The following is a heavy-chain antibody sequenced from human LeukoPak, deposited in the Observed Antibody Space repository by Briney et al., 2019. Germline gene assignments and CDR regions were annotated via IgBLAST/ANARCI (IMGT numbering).Heavy chain of an antibody. Sequence: GASVKVSCKASGYTFTGYYMHWVRQAPGQGLEWMGRINPNGGGTNYAQKFQGRVTMTRDTSISTAYMELSRLRSDDTAVYYCARSQNVLRYFDWLFAYWGQGTLVTVSS. J-gene: IGHJ4*02. D-gene: IGHD3-9*01. V-gene: IGHV1-2*06. CDR1: GYTFTGYY. CDR3: ARSQNVLRYFDWLFAY. CDR2: INPNGGGT.